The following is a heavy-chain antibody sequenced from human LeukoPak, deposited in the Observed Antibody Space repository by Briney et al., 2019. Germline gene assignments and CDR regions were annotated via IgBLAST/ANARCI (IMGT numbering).Heavy chain of an antibody. CDR1: GFTFSSYG. J-gene: IGHJ4*02. CDR3: AKDRWDDYGGGFDY. Sequence: QPGGSLRLSCAASGFTFSSYGMHWVRQAPGKGLEWVAVISYDGSNKYYADSVKGRFTISRDNSKNTLYLQMNSLRAEDTAVYYCAKDRWDDYGGGFDYWGQGTLVTVSS. V-gene: IGHV3-30*18. D-gene: IGHD4-17*01. CDR2: ISYDGSNK.